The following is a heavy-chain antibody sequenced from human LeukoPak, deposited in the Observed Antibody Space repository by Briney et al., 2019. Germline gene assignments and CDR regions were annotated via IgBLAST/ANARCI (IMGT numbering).Heavy chain of an antibody. J-gene: IGHJ4*02. CDR2: IYSGGST. Sequence: GGSLRLSCAASGFTVSYNYMSWVRQASGKGLEWVSVIYSGGSTNYADSVKGRFIISRDNSKNTVYLQMNSLRAEDTAVYYCARDLGGGDSLWGQGTLVTVSS. V-gene: IGHV3-53*01. CDR1: GFTVSYNY. CDR3: ARDLGGGDSL. D-gene: IGHD2-21*02.